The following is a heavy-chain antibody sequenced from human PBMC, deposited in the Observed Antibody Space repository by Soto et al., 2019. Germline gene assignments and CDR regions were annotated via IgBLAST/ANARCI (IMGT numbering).Heavy chain of an antibody. D-gene: IGHD3-22*01. V-gene: IGHV3-30-3*01. CDR3: ARTYDSSGYYFDY. Sequence: QVQLVESGGGVVQPGRSLRLSCAASGFTFSTYAMHWVRQAPGKGLEWVAVISYDGSNNYYADSVKGRFTISRDNSKNTLYLQLNSLRAEDTAVYYCARTYDSSGYYFDYWGQGTLVTVSS. CDR2: ISYDGSNN. CDR1: GFTFSTYA. J-gene: IGHJ4*02.